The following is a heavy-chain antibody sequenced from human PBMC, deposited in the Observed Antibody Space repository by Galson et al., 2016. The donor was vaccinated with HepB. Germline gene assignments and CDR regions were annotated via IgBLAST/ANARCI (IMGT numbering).Heavy chain of an antibody. V-gene: IGHV3-23*01. D-gene: IGHD1-1*01. CDR3: ARVEAGTTPT. J-gene: IGHJ4*02. CDR2: MSGGGGDA. CDR1: GFTFSNYA. Sequence: SLRLSCAASGFTFSNYAMNWVRQAPGKGLEWVSAMSGGGGDAYYVDSVKGRFTISRDNSQNTLYLQMNSLRVEDTAVYYCARVEAGTTPTWGQGNLVTVSS.